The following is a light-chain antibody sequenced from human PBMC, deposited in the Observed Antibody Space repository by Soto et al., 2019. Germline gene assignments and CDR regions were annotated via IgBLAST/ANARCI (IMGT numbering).Light chain of an antibody. CDR1: QSVTSN. J-gene: IGKJ5*01. V-gene: IGKV3D-15*01. CDR2: GAS. Sequence: EIVLTRSPGTLSLSLGERATLSCRASQSVTSNSLSWYQQKPGQAPRLLIYGASTRVTGIPDRFSGSGSGTEFTLTISSLQSEDFAVYYCQQYNNWPPITFGQGTRLEIK. CDR3: QQYNNWPPIT.